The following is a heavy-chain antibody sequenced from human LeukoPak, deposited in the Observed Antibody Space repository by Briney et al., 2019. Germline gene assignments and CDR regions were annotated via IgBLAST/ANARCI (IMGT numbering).Heavy chain of an antibody. CDR2: MNLNSGNT. D-gene: IGHD6-13*01. J-gene: IGHJ3*02. Sequence: GASVKVSCKASGYTFTSYDINWVRQATGQGLEWMGWMNLNSGNTGYAQKFQGRVTITRNTSISTAYMELSSLRSEDTAVYYCARASSSWHYDAFDIWGQGTMVTVSS. V-gene: IGHV1-8*03. CDR1: GYTFTSYD. CDR3: ARASSSWHYDAFDI.